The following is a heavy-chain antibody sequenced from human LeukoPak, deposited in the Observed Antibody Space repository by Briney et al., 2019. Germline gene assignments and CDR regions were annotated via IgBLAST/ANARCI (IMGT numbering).Heavy chain of an antibody. D-gene: IGHD4-17*01. V-gene: IGHV4-34*01. CDR1: GGSFSGYY. Sequence: SETLSLTCAVSGGSFSGYYWNWIRQSPGKGLEWIGEINHSGSTHYNPSLKSRVTMSVDTSKNQFSLKLSSVTAADTAVYYCARLSTVTTSFDYWGQGTLVTVSS. CDR2: INHSGST. J-gene: IGHJ4*02. CDR3: ARLSTVTTSFDY.